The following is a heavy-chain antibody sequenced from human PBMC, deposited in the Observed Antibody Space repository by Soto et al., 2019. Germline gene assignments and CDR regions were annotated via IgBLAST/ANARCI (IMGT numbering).Heavy chain of an antibody. CDR3: AHIMITWGGVSALDAFDM. V-gene: IGHV2-5*02. CDR1: GFSLSTIRVG. D-gene: IGHD3-16*01. J-gene: IGHJ3*02. CDR2: IYWDDDR. Sequence: VSGPTLVNPTQTLTLTCSFSGFSLSTIRVGVAWIRQPPGKALEWLAIIYWDDDRRYSPSLKTRLAITKDTSKNQVVLTMTNLDPGDTATYYCAHIMITWGGVSALDAFDMWGQGTMVTVSS.